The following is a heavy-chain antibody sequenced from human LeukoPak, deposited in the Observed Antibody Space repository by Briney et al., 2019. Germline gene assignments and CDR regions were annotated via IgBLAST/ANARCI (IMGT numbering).Heavy chain of an antibody. CDR3: ARSIVGATLFDY. CDR1: GGSISSGDYY. V-gene: IGHV4-30-4*01. J-gene: IGHJ4*02. CDR2: IYYSGST. Sequence: SQTLSLTCTVSGGSISSGDYYWSWIRQPPGKGLEWIGYIYYSGSTYYNPSLKSRVTISVDTSKNQFSLKLSSVTAADTAVYYCARSIVGATLFDYWGQGTLVTVPS. D-gene: IGHD1-26*01.